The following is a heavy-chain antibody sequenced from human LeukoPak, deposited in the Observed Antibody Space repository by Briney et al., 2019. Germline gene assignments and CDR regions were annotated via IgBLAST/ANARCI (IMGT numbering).Heavy chain of an antibody. J-gene: IGHJ4*02. CDR2: IYSGGST. D-gene: IGHD1-14*01. CDR1: AFTVSINY. CDR3: ARGGNNPFDY. Sequence: GGSLRVSCAASAFTVSINYMSWVRQAPGNGLEWVSVIYSGGSTYYAESVKGRFTISTDNSKNTLYLQMNSLRAEDTAVYFCARGGNNPFDYWGQGTLVTVSS. V-gene: IGHV3-66*01.